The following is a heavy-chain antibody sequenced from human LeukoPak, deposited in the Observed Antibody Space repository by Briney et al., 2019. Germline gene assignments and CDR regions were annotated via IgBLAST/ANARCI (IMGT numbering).Heavy chain of an antibody. CDR2: ISGSGEST. J-gene: IGHJ4*02. Sequence: GGSLRLSCAASGFTFSNIAMTWVRPAPAERLEWVSTISGSGESTCYTDSLKGRFTISRDNSRNTVYLHMNSLRAEDTAVYYCAKINGPILTGKLDCGGQGTLVTVSS. CDR3: AKINGPILTGKLDC. CDR1: GFTFSNIA. V-gene: IGHV3-23*01. D-gene: IGHD3-9*01.